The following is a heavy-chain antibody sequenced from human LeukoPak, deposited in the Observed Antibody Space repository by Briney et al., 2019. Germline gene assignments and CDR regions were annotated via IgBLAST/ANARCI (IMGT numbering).Heavy chain of an antibody. Sequence: GRSLRLSCAASGFTFSSYGMHWVRQAPGKGLEWVAVISYDGGNKYYADSVKGRFTISRDNSKNTLYLQMNSLRAEDTAVYYCAKDLGATMVRGVLYWGQGTLVTVSS. CDR2: ISYDGGNK. CDR1: GFTFSSYG. V-gene: IGHV3-30*18. CDR3: AKDLGATMVRGVLY. J-gene: IGHJ4*02. D-gene: IGHD3-10*01.